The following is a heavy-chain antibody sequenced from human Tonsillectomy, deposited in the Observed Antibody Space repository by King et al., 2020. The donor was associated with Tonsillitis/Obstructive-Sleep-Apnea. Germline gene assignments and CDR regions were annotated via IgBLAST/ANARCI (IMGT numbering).Heavy chain of an antibody. CDR1: GGSFSGYY. J-gene: IGHJ5*02. CDR2: INHSGST. D-gene: IGHD5-12*01. Sequence: VQLQQWGAGLLKPSETLSLTCAVYGGSFSGYYWSWIRQPPGKGLEWIGEINHSGSTNYNPSLKSRVTISVDTSKNQFSLKLSSVTAADTAVYYCARTGPGWLLLRPGERWFDPWGQGTLVTVSS. V-gene: IGHV4-34*01. CDR3: ARTGPGWLLLRPGERWFDP.